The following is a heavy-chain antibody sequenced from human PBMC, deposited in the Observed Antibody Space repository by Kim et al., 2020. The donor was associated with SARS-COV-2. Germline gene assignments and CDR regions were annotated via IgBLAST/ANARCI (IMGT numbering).Heavy chain of an antibody. Sequence: SVKGRFTISRDNSKNTLYLQMNSLRAEDTAVYYCARDYYDGSGYSDRGMDVWGQGTTVTVSS. V-gene: IGHV3-30*01. J-gene: IGHJ6*02. CDR3: ARDYYDGSGYSDRGMDV. D-gene: IGHD3-22*01.